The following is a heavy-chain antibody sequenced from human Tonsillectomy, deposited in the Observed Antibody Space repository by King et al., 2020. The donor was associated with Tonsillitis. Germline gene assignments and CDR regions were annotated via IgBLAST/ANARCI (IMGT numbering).Heavy chain of an antibody. Sequence: VQLVESGGGVVQPGKSLRLSCAASGFTFSSYSMHWVRQAPGKGLEWVAVISYDGLNKYYADSVKGRFTISRDNSKNTLYLQMNSLRPEDTAVYWCARDHTILTLQEGCFDYWGQGTLVTVSS. CDR1: GFTFSSYS. CDR2: ISYDGLNK. CDR3: ARDHTILTLQEGCFDY. V-gene: IGHV3-30-3*01. J-gene: IGHJ4*02. D-gene: IGHD4-11*01.